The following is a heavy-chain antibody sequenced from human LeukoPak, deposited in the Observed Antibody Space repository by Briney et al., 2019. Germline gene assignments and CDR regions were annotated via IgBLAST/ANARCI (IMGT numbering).Heavy chain of an antibody. V-gene: IGHV3-64*01. J-gene: IGHJ4*02. D-gene: IGHD3-3*01. Sequence: GGSLRLSCAASGFTFSSYAMHWVRQAPGKGLEYVSGISSNGDSTFYANSVKGRFTISRDNSKSTLNLQMGSLRPEDMAVYYCARVQNMGSYDYWGQGTLVTVSS. CDR1: GFTFSSYA. CDR3: ARVQNMGSYDY. CDR2: ISSNGDST.